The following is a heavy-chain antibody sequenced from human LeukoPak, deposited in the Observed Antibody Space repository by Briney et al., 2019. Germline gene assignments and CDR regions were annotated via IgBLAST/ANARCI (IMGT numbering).Heavy chain of an antibody. V-gene: IGHV3-23*01. CDR2: ISGSGGST. CDR3: AGGITPYYYGMDV. J-gene: IGHJ6*02. Sequence: GGSLRLSCAASGFTFSSYAMSWVRQAPGKGLEWVSAISGSGGSTYYADSVKGRFTISRDNSKNTLYLQMNSLRTEDTAVYYCAGGITPYYYGMDVWGQGTTVTVSS. D-gene: IGHD1-20*01. CDR1: GFTFSSYA.